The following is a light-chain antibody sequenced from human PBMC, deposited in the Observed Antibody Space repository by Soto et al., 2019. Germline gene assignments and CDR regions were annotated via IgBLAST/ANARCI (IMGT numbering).Light chain of an antibody. CDR3: QQRSNWPRT. Sequence: EIVLTQSPATLSLSPGDRATISCRASQTISNYLTWYQLKPGQAPRLLIYDTSKRATGIPARFSGSGSGTDFTLTISSLEPEDFALYYCQQRSNWPRTFGHGTKLDIK. V-gene: IGKV3-11*01. CDR1: QTISNY. J-gene: IGKJ2*01. CDR2: DTS.